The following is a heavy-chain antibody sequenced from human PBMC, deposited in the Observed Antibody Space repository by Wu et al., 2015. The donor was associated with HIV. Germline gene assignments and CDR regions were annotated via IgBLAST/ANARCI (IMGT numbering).Heavy chain of an antibody. CDR2: INSKSGDT. D-gene: IGHD7-27*01. CDR1: GYPFGNFD. CDR3: ARDPHWGSIHYYLDY. Sequence: QVHLVQSGAEMKRPGASVRVSCKASGYPFGNFDINWLRQAPGQGFEWLAKINSKSGDTFYSQKMQDRLSLDRDISTSTAYMDLSDLRSQDTAVYYCARDPHWGSIHYYLDYWGQGALVTVSS. J-gene: IGHJ4*02. V-gene: IGHV1-8*01.